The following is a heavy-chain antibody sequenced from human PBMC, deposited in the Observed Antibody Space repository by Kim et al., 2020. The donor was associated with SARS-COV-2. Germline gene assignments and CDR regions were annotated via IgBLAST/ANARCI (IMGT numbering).Heavy chain of an antibody. CDR3: ARDSIAVRPGWFDP. V-gene: IGHV3-30*02. Sequence: GGSLRLSCTASGFTFSSFGMHWVRQAPGKGLEWMAFIRYDGGNKDHADFVKGRFTISRDNSKNTLSLQMNSLRAEDTAVYYCARDSIAVRPGWFDPWGQGTLVTVSS. CDR2: IRYDGGNK. D-gene: IGHD6-6*01. CDR1: GFTFSSFG. J-gene: IGHJ5*02.